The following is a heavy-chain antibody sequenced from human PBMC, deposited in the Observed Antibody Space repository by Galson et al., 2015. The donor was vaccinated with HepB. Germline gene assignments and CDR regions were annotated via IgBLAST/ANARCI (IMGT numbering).Heavy chain of an antibody. Sequence: SVKVSCKASGFTFTSSAVQWVRRARGQRLEWIGWIVVGSGNTNHAQKFQERVTITRDMSTGTAYMELSSLRSEDTAVYYCAAYTGHSSSHYYFDYWGQGTLVTVSS. D-gene: IGHD6-13*01. CDR1: GFTFTSSA. CDR2: IVVGSGNT. CDR3: AAYTGHSSSHYYFDY. J-gene: IGHJ4*02. V-gene: IGHV1-58*01.